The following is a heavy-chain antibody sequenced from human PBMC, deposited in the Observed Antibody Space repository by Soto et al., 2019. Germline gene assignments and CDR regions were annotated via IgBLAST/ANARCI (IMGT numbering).Heavy chain of an antibody. Sequence: GGSLRLSCAASGFTFSSYGMHWVRQAPGKGLEWVAVISYDGSNKYYADSVKGRFTISRDNSKNTLYLQMNSLRAEDTAVYYCAKDLVVPAAMHGYCSGGSCRSPYYYYYYMDVWGKGTTVTVSS. CDR1: GFTFSSYG. J-gene: IGHJ6*03. CDR2: ISYDGSNK. D-gene: IGHD2-15*01. V-gene: IGHV3-30*18. CDR3: AKDLVVPAAMHGYCSGGSCRSPYYYYYYMDV.